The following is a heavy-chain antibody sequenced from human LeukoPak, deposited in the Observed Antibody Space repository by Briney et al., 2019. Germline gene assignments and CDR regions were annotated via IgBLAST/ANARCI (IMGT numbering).Heavy chain of an antibody. CDR2: IGSSASNT. CDR1: GFTFSTSA. Sequence: GGSLRLSCAASGFTFSTSAMGWVRQAPGKGLEWVSTIGSSASNTYYADSVKGRFTISRDNSKNTVYLQMNSLGAEDTAVYYCARGISSAFDYWGQGTLVTVSS. D-gene: IGHD3-3*02. V-gene: IGHV3-23*01. J-gene: IGHJ4*02. CDR3: ARGISSAFDY.